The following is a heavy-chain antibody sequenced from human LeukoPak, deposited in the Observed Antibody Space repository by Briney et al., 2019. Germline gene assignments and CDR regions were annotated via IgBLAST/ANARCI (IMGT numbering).Heavy chain of an antibody. J-gene: IGHJ4*02. V-gene: IGHV3-33*01. CDR3: ARDPNYYDSSGYYSGSYFDY. CDR1: GFTFSSYG. D-gene: IGHD3-22*01. CDR2: IWYDGSNK. Sequence: GGSLRLSCAASGFTFSSYGMHWVRQAPGKGLEWVAVIWYDGSNKYYADSVKGRFTTSRDNSKNTLYLQMNSLRAEDTAVYYCARDPNYYDSSGYYSGSYFDYWGQGTLVTVSS.